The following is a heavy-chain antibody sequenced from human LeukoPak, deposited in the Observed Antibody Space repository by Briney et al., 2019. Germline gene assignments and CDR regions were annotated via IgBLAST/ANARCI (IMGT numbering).Heavy chain of an antibody. Sequence: GGSLRLSCAASGFTFSSYSMNWVRQAPGKGLEWVSSISSSSSYIYYADSVKGRFTISRDNAKNSPYLQMNSLRAEDTAVYYCARDPSLRQQLVPAWYFDLWGRGTLVTVSS. D-gene: IGHD6-13*01. CDR1: GFTFSSYS. CDR2: ISSSSSYI. CDR3: ARDPSLRQQLVPAWYFDL. V-gene: IGHV3-21*01. J-gene: IGHJ2*01.